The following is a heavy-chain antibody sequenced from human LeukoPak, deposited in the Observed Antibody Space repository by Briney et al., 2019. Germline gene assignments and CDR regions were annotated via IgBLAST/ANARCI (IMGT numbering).Heavy chain of an antibody. CDR1: GYTFTGYY. D-gene: IGHD3-10*02. CDR3: ARGDYYGRALPPDY. Sequence: ASVKVSCKASGYTFTGYYMHWVRQAPGQGLEWMGWINPNSGGTNYAQKFQGRVTMTRDTSISTAYMELSRLRSDDTAVYYCARGDYYGRALPPDYWGQGTLVTVSS. J-gene: IGHJ4*02. CDR2: INPNSGGT. V-gene: IGHV1-2*02.